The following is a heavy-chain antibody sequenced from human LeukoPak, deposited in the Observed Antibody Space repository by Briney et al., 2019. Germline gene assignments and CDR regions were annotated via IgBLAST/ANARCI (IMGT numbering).Heavy chain of an antibody. D-gene: IGHD1-26*01. CDR1: GFTVSSNY. Sequence: GGSLRLSCAASGFTVSSNYMSWVRQAPGKGLEWVSVICSGGSTYYADSVKGRFTISRDNSKNTLYLQMNSLRAEDTAVYYCARDFRRGYYSYFDYWGQGTLVTVSS. V-gene: IGHV3-53*01. CDR3: ARDFRRGYYSYFDY. CDR2: ICSGGST. J-gene: IGHJ4*02.